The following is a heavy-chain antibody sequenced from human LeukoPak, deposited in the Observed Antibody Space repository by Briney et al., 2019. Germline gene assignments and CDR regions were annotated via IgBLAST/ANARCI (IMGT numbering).Heavy chain of an antibody. CDR3: ARGPSYMDV. J-gene: IGHJ6*03. CDR2: IYYSGST. Sequence: PSETLSLTCTVSGGSISSSSYYWGWIRQPPGKGLEWIGSIYYSGSTYYNPSLKSRVTISVDTSKNQFSLKLSSVTAADTAVYYCARGPSYMDVWGKGTTVTVSS. CDR1: GGSISSSSYY. V-gene: IGHV4-39*01.